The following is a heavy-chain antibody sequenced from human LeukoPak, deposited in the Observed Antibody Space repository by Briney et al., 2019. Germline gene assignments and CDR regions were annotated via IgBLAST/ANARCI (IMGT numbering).Heavy chain of an antibody. V-gene: IGHV3-23*01. D-gene: IGHD3-10*01. CDR1: GFTFSSYA. Sequence: GGSLRLSCAASGFTFSSYAMSWVRQAPGKGLEWVSAISGSGGSTYYADSVKGRFTISRDNSKNTLYLQMNSLTAEDTAVYYCAKVLVRGVYYFDYWGQGTLVTSSS. CDR2: ISGSGGST. CDR3: AKVLVRGVYYFDY. J-gene: IGHJ4*02.